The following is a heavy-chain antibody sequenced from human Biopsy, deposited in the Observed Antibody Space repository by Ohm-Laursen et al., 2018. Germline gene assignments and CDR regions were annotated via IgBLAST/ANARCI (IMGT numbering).Heavy chain of an antibody. D-gene: IGHD2-8*01. V-gene: IGHV3-21*01. CDR2: INSDASYI. Sequence: SLRLSCAASTFTFSSDSVNWVRQAPGKGLEWVSYINSDASYIYYGVSVRGRFTISRDNAKSSVYLQMNSLRVEDTAVYYCARDDGFYARTSGMDVWGQGTTVTVSS. CDR1: TFTFSSDS. CDR3: ARDDGFYARTSGMDV. J-gene: IGHJ6*02.